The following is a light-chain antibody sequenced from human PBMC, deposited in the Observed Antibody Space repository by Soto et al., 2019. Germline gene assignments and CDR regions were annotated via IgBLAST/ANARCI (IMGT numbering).Light chain of an antibody. CDR2: GAS. CDR1: QSVSSN. Sequence: EIVMTQSPGTLSVSPGERATLSCRASQSVSSNLAWYQQKPGQAPRLLIYGASNRATGIPARFSGSGSGTDVTLTISSLEPEDFAVYYCQQRSNWLTFGGGTKVEIK. J-gene: IGKJ4*01. V-gene: IGKV3-11*01. CDR3: QQRSNWLT.